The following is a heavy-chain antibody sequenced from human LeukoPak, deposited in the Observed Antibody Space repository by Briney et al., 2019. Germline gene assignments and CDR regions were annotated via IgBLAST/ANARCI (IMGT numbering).Heavy chain of an antibody. Sequence: GGSLRLSCAASGFTFSSYAMSWVRQAPGKGLEWVSYISSSGSTIYYADSVKGRFTISRDNAKNSLYLQMNSLRAEDTAVYYCAREKYSSSSGFDYWGQGTLVTVSS. J-gene: IGHJ4*02. CDR1: GFTFSSYA. V-gene: IGHV3-48*04. CDR3: AREKYSSSSGFDY. D-gene: IGHD6-6*01. CDR2: ISSSGSTI.